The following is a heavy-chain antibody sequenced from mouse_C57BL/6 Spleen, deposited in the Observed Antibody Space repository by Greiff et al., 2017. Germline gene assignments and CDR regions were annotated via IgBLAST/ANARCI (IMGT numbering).Heavy chain of an antibody. CDR1: GYAFSSSW. D-gene: IGHD1-1*01. CDR3: TRSAFITTVSGDY. CDR2: IYPGDGDT. Sequence: QVQLQQSGPELVKPGASVKISCKASGYAFSSSWMNWVKQRPGKGLEWIGRIYPGDGDTNYNGKFKGKATLTADKSSSTAYMQLSRLTAEDSAVYFCTRSAFITTVSGDYWGQGTTLTVSS. V-gene: IGHV1-82*01. J-gene: IGHJ2*01.